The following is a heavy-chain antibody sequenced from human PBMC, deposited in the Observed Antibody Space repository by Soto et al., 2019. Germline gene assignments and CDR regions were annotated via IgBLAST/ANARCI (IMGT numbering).Heavy chain of an antibody. CDR2: VSDDGSHT. CDR1: GFSFNTYT. V-gene: IGHV3-30-3*01. CDR3: GTDATQGGSRGYFHI. J-gene: IGHJ4*02. D-gene: IGHD6-25*01. Sequence: QVQLVESGGGVVQPGKSLRLSCVASGFSFNTYTMHWVRQAPGGGLERVAIVSDDGSHTYYTDSVRGRFSIARDNSNSTLFLQLTTLPTADTAVYFCGTDATQGGSRGYFHIWGEGPLVYVSS.